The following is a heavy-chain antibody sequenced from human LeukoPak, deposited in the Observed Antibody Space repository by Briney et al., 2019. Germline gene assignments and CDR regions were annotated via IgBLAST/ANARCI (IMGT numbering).Heavy chain of an antibody. V-gene: IGHV1-24*01. J-gene: IGHJ4*02. D-gene: IGHD3-9*01. CDR2: FDPEDVET. Sequence: ASVTVSCKVSGYTLTELSMHWVRQAPGKGLEWMGGFDPEDVETIYAQKFQGRVTMTEDTSTDTAYMELSSLRSEDTAVYYCATMASNYDILTGYFDYWGQGTLVTVSS. CDR1: GYTLTELS. CDR3: ATMASNYDILTGYFDY.